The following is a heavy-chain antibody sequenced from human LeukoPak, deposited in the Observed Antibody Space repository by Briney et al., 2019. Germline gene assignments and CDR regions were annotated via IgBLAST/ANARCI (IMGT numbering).Heavy chain of an antibody. CDR2: INWNGGST. Sequence: GGSLRLSCVVSGFTFEDYGINWVRQAPGKGLEWVSNINWNGGSTGYGDSVKGRFTISRDNAKNSVFLQMHSLRDDDTALYFCARDMLHGDAFDIWGQGTMVIVSS. J-gene: IGHJ3*02. D-gene: IGHD3-10*02. CDR3: ARDMLHGDAFDI. V-gene: IGHV3-20*04. CDR1: GFTFEDYG.